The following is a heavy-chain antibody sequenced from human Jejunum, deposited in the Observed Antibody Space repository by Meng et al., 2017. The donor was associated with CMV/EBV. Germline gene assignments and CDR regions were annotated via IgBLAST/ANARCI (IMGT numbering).Heavy chain of an antibody. Sequence: NWVRQAPGKGLEWVSSISTSGTTTYYTDAVKGRFTIFRDNAKNSLYLQMNSLRAEDTAVYYCARDRYCHNGVCFAPNTYYFGMGVWGQGTTVTVSS. CDR2: ISTSGTTT. J-gene: IGHJ6*02. D-gene: IGHD2-8*01. V-gene: IGHV3-48*03. CDR3: ARDRYCHNGVCFAPNTYYFGMGV.